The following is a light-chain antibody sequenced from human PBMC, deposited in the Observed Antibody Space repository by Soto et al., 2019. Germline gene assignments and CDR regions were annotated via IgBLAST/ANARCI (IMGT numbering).Light chain of an antibody. V-gene: IGLV2-14*01. J-gene: IGLJ1*01. CDR3: TSYTTSNTLYV. CDR1: SSDVGGYNF. Sequence: QSALTQPASVSGSPGQSITISCTGTSSDVGGYNFVSWYQQHPGKAPKLMIYDVSNRPSGFSNRFSGSKSANTASLTISGLQADDEADYYCTSYTTSNTLYVFGTGTKLTVL. CDR2: DVS.